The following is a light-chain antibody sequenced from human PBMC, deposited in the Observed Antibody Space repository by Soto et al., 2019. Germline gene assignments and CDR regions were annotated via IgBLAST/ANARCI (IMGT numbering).Light chain of an antibody. CDR1: QNIFTY. J-gene: IGKJ2*01. V-gene: IGKV1-39*01. CDR2: ATS. CDR3: QQTYSSSVYT. Sequence: DIPMTQNPSSLSASVGDRVSITCRASQNIFTYLNWYHQKSGKAPRLLIHATSLLRNGVPARFSATGSGTDFTLTISGLQPEDIGTYYCQQTYSSSVYTFGQGTKVDIK.